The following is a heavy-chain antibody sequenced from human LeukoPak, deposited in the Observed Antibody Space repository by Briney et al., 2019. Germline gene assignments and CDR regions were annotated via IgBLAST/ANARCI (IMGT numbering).Heavy chain of an antibody. CDR1: GFTFSSYA. CDR3: AKRMHSSGWYCGY. Sequence: PGGSLRLSCAASGFTFSSYAMSWVRQAPGKGLEWVSAISGSGGSTYYADSVKGRFTISRDNSKNTLYLQMNSLRAGDTAVYYCAKRMHSSGWYCGYWGQGTLVTVSS. D-gene: IGHD6-19*01. J-gene: IGHJ4*02. CDR2: ISGSGGST. V-gene: IGHV3-23*01.